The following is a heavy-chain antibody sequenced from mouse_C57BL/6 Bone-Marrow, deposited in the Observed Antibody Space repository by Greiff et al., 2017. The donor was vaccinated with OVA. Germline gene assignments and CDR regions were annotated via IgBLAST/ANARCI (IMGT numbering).Heavy chain of an antibody. CDR3: ATGPN. CDR1: GFSLTSYG. V-gene: IGHV2-6*01. CDR2: IWGVGST. J-gene: IGHJ3*01. Sequence: VQLQESGPGLVAPSQSLSITCTVSGFSLTSYGVDWVRQSPGKGLEWLGVIWGVGSTNYNSALKSRLSISKDNSKSQVFLKMNRLQTDDTAMYYCATGPNWGQGTLVTVSA.